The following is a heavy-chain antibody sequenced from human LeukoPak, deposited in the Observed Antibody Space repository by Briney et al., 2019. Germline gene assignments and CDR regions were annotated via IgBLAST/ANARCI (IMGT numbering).Heavy chain of an antibody. Sequence: PGGSLRLSCAASGFTVSTNCMTWVRHAPGKGLEWVSTIYSGGTTYYADSVMGRFTISRHNSRNTLYLQMNSLRAEDTAVYYCASRGSSRAKWDYWGQGTLVTVSS. CDR3: ASRGSSRAKWDY. V-gene: IGHV3-53*04. J-gene: IGHJ4*02. CDR2: IYSGGTT. D-gene: IGHD6-6*01. CDR1: GFTVSTNC.